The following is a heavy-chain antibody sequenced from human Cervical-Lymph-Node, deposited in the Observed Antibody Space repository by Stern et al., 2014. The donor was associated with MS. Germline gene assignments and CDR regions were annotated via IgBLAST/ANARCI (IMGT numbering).Heavy chain of an antibody. Sequence: VQLLESGGGVVQPGRSLRLSCAASGFTFSSSGMHWGRQAPGKGLEWLAIIWYDGSNRYYADSVKGRFTISRDNSKNTLYLQMNSLRAEDTAVYYCAREGGNTAEYFQHWGQGTLVTVSS. CDR2: IWYDGSNR. V-gene: IGHV3-33*01. J-gene: IGHJ1*01. D-gene: IGHD4-23*01. CDR1: GFTFSSSG. CDR3: AREGGNTAEYFQH.